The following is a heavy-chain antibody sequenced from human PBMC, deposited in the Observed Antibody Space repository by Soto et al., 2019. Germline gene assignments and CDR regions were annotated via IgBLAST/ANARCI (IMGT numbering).Heavy chain of an antibody. J-gene: IGHJ6*02. D-gene: IGHD6-13*01. CDR3: ARPSNTWPYYYGMDV. V-gene: IGHV1-3*01. CDR2: INAGNDNT. Sequence: ASVQVSCKASGYSFTTFTIQWVRQAPGQSLEWMGWINAGNDNTKYSQKFQGRVSITRDTSASTAYMELSGLRSEDTAVYYCARPSNTWPYYYGMDVWGQGTTVTVSS. CDR1: GYSFTTFT.